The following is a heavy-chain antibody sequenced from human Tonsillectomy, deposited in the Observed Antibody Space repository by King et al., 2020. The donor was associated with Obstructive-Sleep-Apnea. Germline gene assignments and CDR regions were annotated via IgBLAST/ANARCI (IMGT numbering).Heavy chain of an antibody. Sequence: TLKESGPVLVKPTETLTLTCTVSGFSLSNGRMGVSWIRQPPGKALEWLAHIFSNDEKSYSTSLRSRLTISKDTSKSQVVLTMTNMDPLDTATYYCARIGYYYDSSGYYSVYFDRWGQGTLVTVSS. CDR1: GFSLSNGRMG. CDR3: ARIGYYYDSSGYYSVYFDR. CDR2: IFSNDEK. V-gene: IGHV2-26*01. J-gene: IGHJ4*02. D-gene: IGHD3-22*01.